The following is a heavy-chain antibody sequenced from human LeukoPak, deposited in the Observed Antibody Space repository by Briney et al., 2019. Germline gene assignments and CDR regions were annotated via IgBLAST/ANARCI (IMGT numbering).Heavy chain of an antibody. J-gene: IGHJ4*02. CDR2: IYHSGST. D-gene: IGHD3-22*01. CDR3: ARCGGSGYPDY. V-gene: IGHV4-30-2*01. Sequence: PSQTLSLTCAVSGGSISSVVYSWSWIRQPPGKGLEWIGYIYHSGSTYYNPSLKSRVTISVDRSKNQFSLKLSSVTAADTAVYYCARCGGSGYPDYWGQGTLVTVSS. CDR1: GGSISSVVYS.